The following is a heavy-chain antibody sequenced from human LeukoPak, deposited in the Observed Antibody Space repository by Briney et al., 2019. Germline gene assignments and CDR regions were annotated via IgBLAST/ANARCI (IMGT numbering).Heavy chain of an antibody. D-gene: IGHD2-15*01. Sequence: AGSLRLSCAASGFTFSSYDMSWVRQAAGKGLEWVWGICGSGGSTYYADSVKGRLTISRDNSNNTLYLQMNSLRAEDSAVYYCAKDDASLVVGATRYYFDYWGQGTLVTVSS. J-gene: IGHJ4*02. V-gene: IGHV3-23*01. CDR3: AKDDASLVVGATRYYFDY. CDR1: GFTFSSYD. CDR2: ICGSGGST.